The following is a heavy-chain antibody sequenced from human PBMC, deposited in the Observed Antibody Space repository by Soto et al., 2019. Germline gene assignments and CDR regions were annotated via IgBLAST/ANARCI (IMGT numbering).Heavy chain of an antibody. CDR2: IDNTGSSA. J-gene: IGHJ4*02. V-gene: IGHV3-74*01. Sequence: EVRLVESGGGLVQPGGSLRLSCAASGFPFSSHWLQWVSQVPGRGLVWVSRIDNTGSSAIYADSVRGRFTVSRDNAKDTLYLHMNSLRAEDTAVYYCATLNGYDYWGQGTRVTVSS. CDR3: ATLNGYDY. CDR1: GFPFSSHW. D-gene: IGHD5-12*01.